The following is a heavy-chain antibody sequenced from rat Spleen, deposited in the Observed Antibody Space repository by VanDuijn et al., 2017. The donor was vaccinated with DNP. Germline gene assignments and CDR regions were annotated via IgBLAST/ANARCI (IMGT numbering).Heavy chain of an antibody. V-gene: IGHV5-7*01. Sequence: EVQLVESGGGLVQPGRSLKLSCAVSGITFSDHNMAWVRQAPKKSLEWVATISYDGSDTYYRDSMKGRFTISRDNAKSTLYLQMDSLRSEDTATYYCAGRHPPTRGPFDYWGQGVTVTVSS. D-gene: IGHD1-4*01. CDR1: GITFSDHN. J-gene: IGHJ2*01. CDR3: AGRHPPTRGPFDY. CDR2: ISYDGSDT.